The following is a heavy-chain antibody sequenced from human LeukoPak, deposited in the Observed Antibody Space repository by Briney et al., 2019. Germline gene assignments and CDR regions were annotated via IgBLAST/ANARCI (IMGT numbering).Heavy chain of an antibody. D-gene: IGHD2-2*02. CDR3: ARGRCSSTSCYMAKVNYFDY. Sequence: SETLSLTCIVSGGSLSSSSYYWGWIRQPPGKGLEWIGCIYYSGSTYYNPSLKSRVTISVDTSKNQFSLKLSSVTAADTAVYYCARGRCSSTSCYMAKVNYFDYWGQGTLVTVSS. CDR1: GGSLSSSSYY. V-gene: IGHV4-39*07. CDR2: IYYSGST. J-gene: IGHJ4*02.